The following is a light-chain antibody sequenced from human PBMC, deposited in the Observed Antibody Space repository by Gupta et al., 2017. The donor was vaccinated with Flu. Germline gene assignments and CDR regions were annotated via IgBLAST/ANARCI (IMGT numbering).Light chain of an antibody. Sequence: EIVLTQSPPTLSLSPGEGATLSCRASQSVSNNVAWYQQRPGEAPRPLMYAVSKRASGIPARFSGSGSGTDFTLTISSLEPEDFAVYYCQQRNNWPLVTFGGGTKVEIK. J-gene: IGKJ4*01. CDR3: QQRNNWPLVT. CDR1: QSVSNN. CDR2: AVS. V-gene: IGKV3-11*01.